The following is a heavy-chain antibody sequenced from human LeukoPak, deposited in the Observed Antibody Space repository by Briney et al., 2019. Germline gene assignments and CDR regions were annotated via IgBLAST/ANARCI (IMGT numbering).Heavy chain of an antibody. Sequence: PGGSLRLSCAASGFTFSSYAMSWVRQAPGKGLEWVSGISNGGGGTYYADSVKGRFTISRDNSKNTLYLQMNSLRAEDTAVYYCSTSPSFGSSWYQFNYWGQGTLVTVSS. D-gene: IGHD6-13*01. V-gene: IGHV3-23*01. CDR2: ISNGGGGT. CDR1: GFTFSSYA. CDR3: STSPSFGSSWYQFNY. J-gene: IGHJ4*02.